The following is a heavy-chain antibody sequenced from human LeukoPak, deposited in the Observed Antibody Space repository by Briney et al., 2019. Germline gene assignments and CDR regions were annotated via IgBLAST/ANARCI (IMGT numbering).Heavy chain of an antibody. V-gene: IGHV4-59*01. D-gene: IGHD3-3*01. CDR2: IYYSGST. CDR3: ARLRFLEWLFPWFDP. Sequence: PSETLSLTCTVSGGSISSYYWSWIRQPPGKGLEWIGYIYYSGSTNYNPSLKSRVTISVDTSKNQFSLKLSSVTAADTAVYYCARLRFLEWLFPWFDPWGQGILVTVSS. CDR1: GGSISSYY. J-gene: IGHJ5*02.